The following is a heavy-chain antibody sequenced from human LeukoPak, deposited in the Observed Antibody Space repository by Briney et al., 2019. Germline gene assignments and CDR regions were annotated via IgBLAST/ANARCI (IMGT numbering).Heavy chain of an antibody. Sequence: ASVKVSCKASGYTFTGYYMHWVRQAPGQGLEWMGWTDPDSGGTNYAQKFQGRVTMTRDTSITTAYLELSRLRSDDTAVYYCARVGYCGATSCYGGFAPWGQGTLVTVSS. CDR3: ARVGYCGATSCYGGFAP. D-gene: IGHD2-2*01. V-gene: IGHV1-2*02. J-gene: IGHJ5*02. CDR1: GYTFTGYY. CDR2: TDPDSGGT.